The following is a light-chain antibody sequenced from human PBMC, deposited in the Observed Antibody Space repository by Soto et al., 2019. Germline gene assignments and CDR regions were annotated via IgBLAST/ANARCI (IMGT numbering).Light chain of an antibody. V-gene: IGLV2-14*03. J-gene: IGLJ1*01. CDR2: DVS. CDR1: SRDVVGYNY. CDR3: SSYTTSNTRQIV. Sequence: QSSLTQPASVSWSPGPSITISCTGTSRDVVGYNYVSWYQHHPGKAPKLMIFDVSNRPSGVSNRFSGSKSGNTASLTISGLQPEDEADYYSSSYTTSNTRQIVFGTGTKVTVL.